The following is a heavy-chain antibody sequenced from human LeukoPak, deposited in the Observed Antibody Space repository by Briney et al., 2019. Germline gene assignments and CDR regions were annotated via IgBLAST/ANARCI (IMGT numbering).Heavy chain of an antibody. D-gene: IGHD4-17*01. J-gene: IGHJ4*02. CDR3: AKSLSTVTTVDY. CDR1: GFTFDDYA. CDR2: ISWNSVSI. V-gene: IGHV3-9*01. Sequence: GGSLRLSCAASGFTFDDYAMHWVRQPPGKGLEWVSGISWNSVSIGYADSVKGRFTISRDNAKNSLYLQMNSLRTEDTALYYRAKSLSTVTTVDYWGQGTLVTVSS.